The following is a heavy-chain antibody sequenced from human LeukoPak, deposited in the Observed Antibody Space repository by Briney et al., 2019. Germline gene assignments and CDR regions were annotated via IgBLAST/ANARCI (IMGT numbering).Heavy chain of an antibody. V-gene: IGHV4-38-2*02. J-gene: IGHJ4*02. CDR2: IYHTGST. D-gene: IGHD3-10*01. Sequence: SETLSLTCSVSGFSISRGFYWGWIRQPPGKGLEWIATIYHTGSTYYTSSLRSRVTISVDTSKNQFSLRLSSVTAADTAVYYCARVRFTMVRGAPGYWGQGTLVTVSS. CDR3: ARVRFTMVRGAPGY. CDR1: GFSISRGFY.